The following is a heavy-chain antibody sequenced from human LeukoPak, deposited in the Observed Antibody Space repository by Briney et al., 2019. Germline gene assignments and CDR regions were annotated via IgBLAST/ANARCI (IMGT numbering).Heavy chain of an antibody. CDR1: GGTFSSYA. J-gene: IGHJ5*02. D-gene: IGHD3-10*01. CDR2: IIPTFGTA. Sequence: SVKVSCKASGGTFSSYAISWVRQAPGQGLEWMGGIIPTFGTANYAQKFQGRVTITADKSTSTAYMGLSSLRSEDTAVYYCARVGITMVRGANNWFDPWGQGTLVTVSS. CDR3: ARVGITMVRGANNWFDP. V-gene: IGHV1-69*06.